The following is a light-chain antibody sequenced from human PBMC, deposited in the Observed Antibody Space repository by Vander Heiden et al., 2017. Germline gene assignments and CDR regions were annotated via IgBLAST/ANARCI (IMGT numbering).Light chain of an antibody. CDR1: KLWDKY. V-gene: IGLV3-1*01. J-gene: IGLJ2*01. Sequence: SYELTQPPSVSVSPGQTASITCPGEKLWDKYACVYQQKPGQSPVLVIYQDSKRPSGIPERFSGSNSGNTATLTISGTQAMDEADYDCQAWDSSTVVFGGGTKLTVL. CDR3: QAWDSSTVV. CDR2: QDS.